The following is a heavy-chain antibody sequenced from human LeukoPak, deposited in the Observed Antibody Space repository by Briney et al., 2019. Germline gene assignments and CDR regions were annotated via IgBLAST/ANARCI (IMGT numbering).Heavy chain of an antibody. D-gene: IGHD3-22*01. Sequence: SETLSLTCTVSDGSINNYYWSWIRQPPGKGLEWIGYIYYTGSTNYNPSLKGRVTISVDTSKNQFSLELSSVTAADTAVYYCARSSSGYYHYDFDYWGQGTLVTVSS. J-gene: IGHJ4*02. CDR3: ARSSSGYYHYDFDY. CDR1: DGSINNYY. V-gene: IGHV4-59*01. CDR2: IYYTGST.